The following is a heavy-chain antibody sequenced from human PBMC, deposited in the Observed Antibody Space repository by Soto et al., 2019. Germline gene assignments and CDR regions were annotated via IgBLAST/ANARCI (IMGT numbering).Heavy chain of an antibody. J-gene: IGHJ3*02. Sequence: QMHLQQSGPGLVKPSETLSLTCTVAGSSMSSSAYNWGWIRQPPGRGLGWIGSVYYTGITDYKSSLESRVSISADTSKNQFSLRLTSLSAADTAIYFCARQGRPGYCTGGNCYPTFEIWGPGTMVTVSS. V-gene: IGHV4-39*01. CDR1: GSSMSSSAYN. CDR2: VYYTGIT. CDR3: ARQGRPGYCTGGNCYPTFEI. D-gene: IGHD2-15*01.